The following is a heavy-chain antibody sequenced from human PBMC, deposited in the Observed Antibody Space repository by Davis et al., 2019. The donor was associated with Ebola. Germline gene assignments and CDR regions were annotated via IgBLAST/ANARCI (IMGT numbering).Heavy chain of an antibody. Sequence: GESLKISCAASGFTFSSYGMHWVRQAPGKGLEWVAVISYDGSNKYYADSVKGRFTISRDDAKNSLYLQMNSLRAEDTAVYYCARDRPVLWFDPWGQGTTVTVSS. CDR1: GFTFSSYG. J-gene: IGHJ5*01. CDR2: ISYDGSNK. CDR3: ARDRPVLWFDP. V-gene: IGHV3-30*03. D-gene: IGHD3-10*01.